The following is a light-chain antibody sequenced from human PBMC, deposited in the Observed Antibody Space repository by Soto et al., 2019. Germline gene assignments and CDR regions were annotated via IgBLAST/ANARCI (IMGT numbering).Light chain of an antibody. Sequence: QSALTQPASVSGSPGQSITISCTGTSSDVGGYNYVSWYQQHPGKAPKLMIYDVSNRPSGVSNRFSGSKSGNTASLTISGLQAEDEADYSCSSYTSHSTQVFGRGTKLTVL. J-gene: IGLJ2*01. CDR1: SSDVGGYNY. CDR2: DVS. CDR3: SSYTSHSTQV. V-gene: IGLV2-14*01.